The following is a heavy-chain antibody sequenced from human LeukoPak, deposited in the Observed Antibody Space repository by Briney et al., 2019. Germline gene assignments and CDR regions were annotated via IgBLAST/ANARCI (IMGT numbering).Heavy chain of an antibody. CDR1: GVTVSSDY. Sequence: PGGSLRLSCAPSGVTVSSDYMSSGRQAPQKGLEWGSVSYSGGSTYYADSVKGRFTISRDNSKNTLYLQMHSLRAADTAVYYCARSVVAPTSHWFDPWGQGTLVTVSS. V-gene: IGHV3-53*01. CDR2: SYSGGST. D-gene: IGHD5-12*01. J-gene: IGHJ5*02. CDR3: ARSVVAPTSHWFDP.